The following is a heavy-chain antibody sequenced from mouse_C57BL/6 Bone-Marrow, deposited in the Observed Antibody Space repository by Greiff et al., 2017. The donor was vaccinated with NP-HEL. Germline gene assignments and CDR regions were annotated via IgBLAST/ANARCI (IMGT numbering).Heavy chain of an antibody. D-gene: IGHD1-1*01. CDR1: GYTFTDYY. Sequence: VQLQQSGPELVKPGASVKISCKASGYTFTDYYMNWVKQSHGKSLEWIGDINPNNGGSSYNQKFKGKATLTVDKSSSTAYMELRSLTSEDSAVYYCARGLYDSRTGYFDVWGTGTTVTVSS. CDR2: INPNNGGS. CDR3: ARGLYDSRTGYFDV. J-gene: IGHJ1*03. V-gene: IGHV1-26*01.